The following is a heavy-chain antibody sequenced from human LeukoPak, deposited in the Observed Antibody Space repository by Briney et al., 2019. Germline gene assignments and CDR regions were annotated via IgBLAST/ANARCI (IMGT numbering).Heavy chain of an antibody. CDR1: GYTFTSYA. CDR3: ARKGDERLAFDI. Sequence: ASVKVSCKASGYTFTSYAMHWVRQAPGQRLEWIGWINAGNGNTKYSQKFQGRVTITRDTSASTAYMELSSLRSEDTAVYYCARKGDERLAFDIWGQGTMVTVSS. D-gene: IGHD2-21*02. J-gene: IGHJ3*02. CDR2: INAGNGNT. V-gene: IGHV1-3*01.